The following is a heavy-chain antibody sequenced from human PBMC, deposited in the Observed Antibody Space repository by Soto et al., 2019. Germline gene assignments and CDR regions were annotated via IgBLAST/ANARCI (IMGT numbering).Heavy chain of an antibody. Sequence: EVQLVESGGGLVQPGGSLRLSCAASGFTFSSYWMNWVRQAPGKGLEWVANIKQDGSEKYYVDSVKGRFTISRDNAKNSLYLQMNSLRAEDTAVYYCARDQAAAGTEEFDYWGQGTLVTVSS. CDR1: GFTFSSYW. D-gene: IGHD6-13*01. CDR2: IKQDGSEK. CDR3: ARDQAAAGTEEFDY. J-gene: IGHJ4*02. V-gene: IGHV3-7*05.